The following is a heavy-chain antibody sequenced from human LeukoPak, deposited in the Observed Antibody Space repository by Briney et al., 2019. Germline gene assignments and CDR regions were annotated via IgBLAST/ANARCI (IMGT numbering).Heavy chain of an antibody. D-gene: IGHD6-13*01. CDR3: AREICSSCLNWFDP. V-gene: IGHV3-21*01. CDR1: GFTFSSYS. CDR2: ISSSSNI. Sequence: GGSLRLSCAASGFTFSSYSMNWVRQAPGKGLEWVSSISSSSNIYYADSVKGRFTISRDNAKNSLYLEMNSLRGDDTAVYYCAREICSSCLNWFDPWGQGTLVTVSS. J-gene: IGHJ5*02.